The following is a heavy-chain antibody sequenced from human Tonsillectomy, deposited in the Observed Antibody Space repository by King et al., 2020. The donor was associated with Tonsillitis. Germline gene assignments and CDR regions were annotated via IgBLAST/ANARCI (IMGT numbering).Heavy chain of an antibody. D-gene: IGHD3-3*02. V-gene: IGHV4-39*01. CDR1: GGSISSSSYY. CDR2: IYYSGST. CDR3: ARQLAWGPYPFDP. Sequence: QLQESGPGLVKPLETLSLTCTVSGGSISSSSYYWGWIRQPPGKGLEWIGSIYYSGSTYYNPSLKSRVTISVDTSKNQFSLKLSSVTAADTAVYYCARQLAWGPYPFDPWGQGTLVTVSS. J-gene: IGHJ5*02.